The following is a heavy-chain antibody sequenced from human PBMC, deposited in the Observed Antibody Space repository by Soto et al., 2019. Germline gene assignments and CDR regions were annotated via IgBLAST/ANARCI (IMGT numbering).Heavy chain of an antibody. CDR2: IYYSGST. CDR1: GGSVSGSSYY. J-gene: IGHJ4*02. D-gene: IGHD3-22*01. Sequence: SETLSLTCTVSGGSVSGSSYYWGWIRQPPGKGLEWIGNIYYSGSTYYNPSLKSRVTISVDTSKNQFSLKLSSVTAADTAVYYCMLGSGWKDFDYWGQGTLVTVSS. CDR3: MLGSGWKDFDY. V-gene: IGHV4-39*01.